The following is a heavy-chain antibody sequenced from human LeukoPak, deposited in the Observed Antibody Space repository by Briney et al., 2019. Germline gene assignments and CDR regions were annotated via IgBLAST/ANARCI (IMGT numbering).Heavy chain of an antibody. D-gene: IGHD6-13*01. Sequence: SETLSLTCTVSGGSISSYYWSWIRQPPGKGLEWIGYIYYSGSSNYNPSLKSRVTISIATSKNQFSLKLSSVTAADTAIHYCARSIGAVWYFDYWGQGTLVTVSS. CDR2: IYYSGSS. V-gene: IGHV4-59*01. CDR3: ARSIGAVWYFDY. J-gene: IGHJ4*02. CDR1: GGSISSYY.